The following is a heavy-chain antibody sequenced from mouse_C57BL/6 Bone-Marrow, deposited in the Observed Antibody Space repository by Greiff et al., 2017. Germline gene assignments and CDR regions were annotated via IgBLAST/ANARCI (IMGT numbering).Heavy chain of an antibody. Sequence: QVQLKQPGAELVRPGSSVKLSCKASGYTFTSYWMGWVKQRPGQGLEWIGNIYPSDSETHYNQKFKDKATLTVDKSSSTAYMQLSSLTSEDSAVYYCARTSITTVAYAMDYWGQGTSVTVSS. CDR2: IYPSDSET. CDR1: GYTFTSYW. CDR3: ARTSITTVAYAMDY. V-gene: IGHV1-61*01. J-gene: IGHJ4*01. D-gene: IGHD1-1*01.